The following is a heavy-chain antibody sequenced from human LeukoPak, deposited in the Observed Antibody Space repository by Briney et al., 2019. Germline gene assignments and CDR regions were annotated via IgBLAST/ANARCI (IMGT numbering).Heavy chain of an antibody. CDR1: GGSFSGYY. Sequence: SEILSLTCAVYGGSFSGYYWSWIRQPLGKGLEWIGEINHSGSTNYNPSLKSRVTISVDTSKNQFSLKLSSVTAADTAVYYCASPRITMARSFDYWGQGTLVTVSS. J-gene: IGHJ4*02. CDR3: ASPRITMARSFDY. D-gene: IGHD3-10*01. V-gene: IGHV4-34*01. CDR2: INHSGST.